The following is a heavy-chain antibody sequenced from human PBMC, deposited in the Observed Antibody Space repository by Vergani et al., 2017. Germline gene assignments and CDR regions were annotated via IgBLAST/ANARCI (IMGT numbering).Heavy chain of an antibody. CDR2: IDEYGNRA. J-gene: IGHJ5*01. D-gene: IGHD2-8*02. Sequence: EVQLVESGGGSVQSGGSLRLSCVASGFSFNTYWMHWVRQVPGKGLIWVARIDEYGNRATYGDFETGRFTISRDNAKNTVFLQMNNLGADDAGVYYCVRTEYCTGIACNTRFDSWGQGALVTVSS. V-gene: IGHV3-74*03. CDR3: VRTEYCTGIACNTRFDS. CDR1: GFSFNTYW.